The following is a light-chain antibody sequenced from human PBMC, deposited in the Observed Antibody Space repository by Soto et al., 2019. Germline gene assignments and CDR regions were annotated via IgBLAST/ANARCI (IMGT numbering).Light chain of an antibody. CDR1: QNIGNF. Sequence: EIVLTQSPSNMSLSPGERATLSCRASQNIGNFLAWYQHKPGQAPRLLIYDASKRATGIPARCSGSGSGTDFTLTISSLEPADFAVYYCLQRTTWPPLFAFGPGTRVDIK. V-gene: IGKV3-11*01. CDR2: DAS. CDR3: LQRTTWPPLFA. J-gene: IGKJ3*01.